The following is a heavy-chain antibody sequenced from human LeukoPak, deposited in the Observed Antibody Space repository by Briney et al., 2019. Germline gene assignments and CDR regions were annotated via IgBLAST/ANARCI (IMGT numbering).Heavy chain of an antibody. J-gene: IGHJ5*02. CDR1: GFTFSSYA. D-gene: IGHD6-13*01. Sequence: PGGSLRLSCAASGFTFSSYAMSWVRQGPERGLEWVSTISGSGDSIYYADPVKGRFTISRDNSKNTLYLQMNSLRAEDTAVYYCAKHPPSSCWPMWFDPWGQGTLVTVSS. V-gene: IGHV3-23*01. CDR3: AKHPPSSCWPMWFDP. CDR2: ISGSGDSI.